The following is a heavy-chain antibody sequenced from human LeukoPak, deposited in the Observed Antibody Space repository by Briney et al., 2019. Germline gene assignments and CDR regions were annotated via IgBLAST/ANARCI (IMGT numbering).Heavy chain of an antibody. CDR1: GFSVSSNY. V-gene: IGHV3-53*01. CDR3: ARDGSGRVPEMSAPDY. Sequence: GGSLRLSCEASGFSVSSNYMTWVRQAPGKGLEWVSVIYSGGSTYYADSVKGRFIISRDNAKNSLFLQMNSLRAEDTAVYYCARDGSGRVPEMSAPDYWGQGTLVTVSS. CDR2: IYSGGST. J-gene: IGHJ4*02. D-gene: IGHD3-10*01.